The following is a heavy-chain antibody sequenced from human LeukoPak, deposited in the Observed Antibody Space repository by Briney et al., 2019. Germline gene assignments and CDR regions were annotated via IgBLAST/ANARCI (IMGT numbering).Heavy chain of an antibody. CDR1: GYSFTNYW. CDR2: IFPGDFDI. D-gene: IGHD2-2*01. CDR3: ARAGVVPPVADAFDI. J-gene: IGHJ3*02. Sequence: GESLKISCKGSGYSFTNYWIGWVRQVPGKGLEYMGIIFPGDFDIIYSPSFQGQVTISADKSISTVYLQWSSLKATDIAMYYCARAGVVPPVADAFDIWGQGTKVTVSS. V-gene: IGHV5-51*01.